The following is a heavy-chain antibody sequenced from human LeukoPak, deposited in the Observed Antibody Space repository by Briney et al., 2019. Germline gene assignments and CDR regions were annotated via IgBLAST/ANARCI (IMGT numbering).Heavy chain of an antibody. CDR2: IHSDGTST. Sequence: GGSLRLSCAASGFTFSSYWMHWVRQAPGTGLVWVSHIHSDGTSTNYADFVKGRFTISRDNAKNTLYLQMNSLRAEDTAVYYCARGPWYFDLWGRGTLVTVSS. CDR3: ARGPWYFDL. V-gene: IGHV3-74*01. J-gene: IGHJ2*01. CDR1: GFTFSSYW.